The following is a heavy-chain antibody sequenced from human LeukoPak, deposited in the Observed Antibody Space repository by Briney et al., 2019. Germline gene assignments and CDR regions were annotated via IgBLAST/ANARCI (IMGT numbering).Heavy chain of an antibody. CDR3: ASPLGYCSSTNCYGDY. CDR2: IYYRGST. J-gene: IGHJ4*02. V-gene: IGHV4-59*08. Sequence: SETLSLTCTVSGGSMSSYYWSWIRQPPGKGLEWVGYIYYRGSTNYNPSLKSRVTISVDTSKNQFSLKLSSVTAADTAVYYRASPLGYCSSTNCYGDYWGQGTLVTVSS. CDR1: GGSMSSYY. D-gene: IGHD2-2*01.